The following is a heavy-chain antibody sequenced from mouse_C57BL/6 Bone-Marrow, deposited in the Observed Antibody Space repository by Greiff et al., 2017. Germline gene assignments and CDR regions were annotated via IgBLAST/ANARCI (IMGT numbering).Heavy chain of an antibody. CDR3: ARWDYYGSSHWYFDV. D-gene: IGHD1-1*01. Sequence: QVQLQQPGPELVKPGASVKISCKASGYTFTDYYINWVKQRPGQGLEWIGWIFPGSGSTYYNEKFKGKATLTVDKSSSTAYMLLSSLTSEDSAVYFCARWDYYGSSHWYFDVWGTGTTVTVSS. V-gene: IGHV1-75*01. J-gene: IGHJ1*03. CDR1: GYTFTDYY. CDR2: IFPGSGST.